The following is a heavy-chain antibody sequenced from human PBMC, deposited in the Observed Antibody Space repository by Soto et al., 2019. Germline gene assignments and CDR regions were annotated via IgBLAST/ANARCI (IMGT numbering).Heavy chain of an antibody. CDR3: ARGKITKQPVFFWDYGMDV. J-gene: IGHJ6*02. Sequence: QVQLVQSGAEVKKPGASVKVSCKASGYTFTGYYMHWVRQAPGQGLEWMGWINPNSGGTNYAQKFQGRVTMTRDTSISTAYMELSRLRSDDTAVYYCARGKITKQPVFFWDYGMDVWGQGTTVTVSS. CDR2: INPNSGGT. D-gene: IGHD6-13*01. V-gene: IGHV1-2*02. CDR1: GYTFTGYY.